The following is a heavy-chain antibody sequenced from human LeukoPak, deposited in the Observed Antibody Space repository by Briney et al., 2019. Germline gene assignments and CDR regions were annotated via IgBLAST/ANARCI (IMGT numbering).Heavy chain of an antibody. V-gene: IGHV1-18*01. CDR2: TSGTGYNT. CDR3: ARSQCPDSTSCYYFFYFDF. D-gene: IGHD2-2*01. CDR1: GYTFSAYG. J-gene: IGHJ4*02. Sequence: ASVKVSCKASGYTFSAYGVTWVRQAPGQGLEWMAWTSGTGYNTDYTQRFQGRVSVTTDTSTSTAFLEVRSLGSEDTAIYYCARSQCPDSTSCYYFFYFDFWGRGTPATVSS.